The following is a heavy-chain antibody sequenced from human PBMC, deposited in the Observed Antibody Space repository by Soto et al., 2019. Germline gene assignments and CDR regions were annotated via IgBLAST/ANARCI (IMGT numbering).Heavy chain of an antibody. CDR2: ISGSVGTT. V-gene: IGHV3-23*01. D-gene: IGHD1-1*01. Sequence: PGGSLRLSCAASGFTFSSSAMNWVRQAPGKGLEWVSVISGSVGTTYYADSVKGRFTISRDNSKNTLYLDMNSLRAEDTALYYCAKSLNIKWKNYFDPWGQGTLVTVSS. CDR1: GFTFSSSA. CDR3: AKSLNIKWKNYFDP. J-gene: IGHJ5*02.